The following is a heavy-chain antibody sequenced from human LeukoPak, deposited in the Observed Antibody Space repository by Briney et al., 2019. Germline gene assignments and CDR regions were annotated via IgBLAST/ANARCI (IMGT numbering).Heavy chain of an antibody. Sequence: TSETLSLTCTVSGGSISSYYWSWIRQPPGKGLEWIGYIYYSGTTNYNPSLKSRVTISVDTSKNQFSLKLSSVTAADTAVYYCARGVYVAAAQYAYWGQGTLVTVSS. CDR3: ARGVYVAAAQYAY. J-gene: IGHJ4*02. V-gene: IGHV4-59*01. CDR1: GGSISSYY. D-gene: IGHD6-13*01. CDR2: IYYSGTT.